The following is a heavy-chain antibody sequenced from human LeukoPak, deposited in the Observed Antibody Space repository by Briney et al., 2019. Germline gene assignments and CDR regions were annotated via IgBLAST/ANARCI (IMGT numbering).Heavy chain of an antibody. V-gene: IGHV3-30*03. CDR3: ARHYAALDY. J-gene: IGHJ4*02. D-gene: IGHD4-17*01. CDR2: LSPGGERP. Sequence: GGSLRLSCAASGFTFSSHGMHWVRQTPGKGLEWVAVLSPGGERPFYADFVKGRFTISRDNAKNSLYLQMDSLRAEDTAVYYCARHYAALDYWGQGTLVTVSS. CDR1: GFTFSSHG.